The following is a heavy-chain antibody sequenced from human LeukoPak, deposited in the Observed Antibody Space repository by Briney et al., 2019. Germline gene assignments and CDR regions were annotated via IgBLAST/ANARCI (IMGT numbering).Heavy chain of an antibody. V-gene: IGHV4-31*03. J-gene: IGHJ6*03. Sequence: SETLSLTCTVSGGSISSGGYYWSWIRQHPGKGLEWIGYIYYSGSTYYNPSLKSRVTISVDTSKNQFSLKLSSVTAADTAVYYCAREDEYYYYMDVWGKGTTVTVSS. CDR3: AREDEYYYYMDV. CDR2: IYYSGST. CDR1: GGSISSGGYY.